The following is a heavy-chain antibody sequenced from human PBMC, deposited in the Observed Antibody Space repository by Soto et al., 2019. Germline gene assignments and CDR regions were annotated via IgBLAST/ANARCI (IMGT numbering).Heavy chain of an antibody. D-gene: IGHD6-19*01. CDR3: AYSTGWYRHDV. J-gene: IGHJ3*01. CDR1: GDYISSTKW. Sequence: QVQLQESGPGLVKPSGTLSLTCAVSGDYISSTKWWTWLRQPPGKGLEWIGDLLHGGTTNYNPSLKSRVTLSVDTSQNQFSLNLTSVTAADTAIYYCAYSTGWYRHDVWGQGSSVTVSS. V-gene: IGHV4-4*02. CDR2: LLHGGTT.